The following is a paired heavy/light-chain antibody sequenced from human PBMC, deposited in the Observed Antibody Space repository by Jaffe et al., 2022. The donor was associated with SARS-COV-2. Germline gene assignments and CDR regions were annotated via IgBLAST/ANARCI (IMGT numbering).Heavy chain of an antibody. CDR2: IKQDESQK. V-gene: IGHV3-7*01. CDR3: ARDETYYHSGAYYDAFVY. D-gene: IGHD3-22*01. Sequence: EVQLVESGGGLVQPGGSLRLSCVASGFTFSHYWMTWVRQAPGKGLEWVANIKQDESQKFYMDSVKGRFTISRDNAKQSLYLQMNSLRADDTAVYYCARDETYYHSGAYYDAFVYWGQGALVTVSS. J-gene: IGHJ4*02. CDR1: GFTFSHYW.
Light chain of an antibody. V-gene: IGKV1-6*01. J-gene: IGKJ1*01. Sequence: AIQMTQSPSSLSASVGDRVTITCRASEGIRNELGWYQQKPGRAPKVLIYAASSLQSGVPSRFSGSGSGTDFTLTISSLQPEDFATYYCLQDYNYPRTFGQGTRVEIK. CDR2: AAS. CDR1: EGIRNE. CDR3: LQDYNYPRT.